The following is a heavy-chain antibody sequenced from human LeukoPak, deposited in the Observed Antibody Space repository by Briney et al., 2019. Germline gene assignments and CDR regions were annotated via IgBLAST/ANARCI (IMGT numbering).Heavy chain of an antibody. V-gene: IGHV1-2*02. CDR3: AREAPYDYVWGSYQIDP. Sequence: ASVKVSCKASVYTFTGYYMHWVRQAPGQGLEWMGWINPNSGGTSYAQKFQGRVTMTRDTSISTAYMELSRLRSDDTAVYYCAREAPYDYVWGSYQIDPWGQGTLVTVSS. J-gene: IGHJ5*02. CDR2: INPNSGGT. CDR1: VYTFTGYY. D-gene: IGHD3-16*02.